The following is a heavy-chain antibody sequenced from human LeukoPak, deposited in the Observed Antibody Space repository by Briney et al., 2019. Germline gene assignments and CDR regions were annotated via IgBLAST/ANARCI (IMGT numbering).Heavy chain of an antibody. D-gene: IGHD3-10*01. CDR3: AISGYYYGSGKGPDWFDP. CDR2: IYPGDSDT. CDR1: GYSFTSYW. J-gene: IGHJ5*02. Sequence: GESLKISCKGSGYSFTSYWIGWVRQMPGKGLEWMGIIYPGDSDTRYSPSFQGQVTISADKSISTAYLQWSSLKASDTAMYYCAISGYYYGSGKGPDWFDPWGQGTLVTVSS. V-gene: IGHV5-51*01.